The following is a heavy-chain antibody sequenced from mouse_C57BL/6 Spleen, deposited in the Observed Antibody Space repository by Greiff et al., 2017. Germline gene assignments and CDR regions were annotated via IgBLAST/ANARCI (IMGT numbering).Heavy chain of an antibody. CDR2: IDPSDSYT. CDR1: GYTFTSYW. D-gene: IGHD1-1*01. V-gene: IGHV1-50*01. J-gene: IGHJ2*01. Sequence: VQLQQPGAELVKPGASVKLSCKASGYTFTSYWMPWVKQRPGQGLAWIGEIDPSDSYTNYNQKFKGKATLTVDTSSSTAYMQLSSLTAEDSAVYYCATVVASDYWGQGTTLTGSA. CDR3: ATVVASDY.